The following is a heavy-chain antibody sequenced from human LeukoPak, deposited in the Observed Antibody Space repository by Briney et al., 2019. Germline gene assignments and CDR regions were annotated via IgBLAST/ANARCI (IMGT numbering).Heavy chain of an antibody. D-gene: IGHD3-10*01. CDR1: GGSISSYY. Sequence: SETLSLTCTVSGGSISSYYWSWIRQPPGKGLEWIGYIYYSGSTNYNPSLKSRVTISVDTSKNQFSLKLSSVTAADTAVYYCARVSGSVVDPWGQGTLVTVSS. J-gene: IGHJ5*02. CDR2: IYYSGST. CDR3: ARVSGSVVDP. V-gene: IGHV4-59*01.